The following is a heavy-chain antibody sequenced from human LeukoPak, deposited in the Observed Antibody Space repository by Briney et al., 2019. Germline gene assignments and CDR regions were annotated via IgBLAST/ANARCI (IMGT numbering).Heavy chain of an antibody. J-gene: IGHJ5*02. V-gene: IGHV3-23*01. CDR2: ISGSGGST. CDR3: AKDSESRVNDLNWFDP. D-gene: IGHD1-1*01. CDR1: GFTFSSYA. Sequence: GGSPRLSCAASGFTFSSYAMSWVRQAPGKGLEWVSAISGSGGSTYYADSVKGRFTISRDNSKNTLYLQMNSLRAEDTAVYYCAKDSESRVNDLNWFDPWGQGTLVTVSS.